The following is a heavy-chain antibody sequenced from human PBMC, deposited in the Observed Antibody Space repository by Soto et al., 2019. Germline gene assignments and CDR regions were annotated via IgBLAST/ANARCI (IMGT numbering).Heavy chain of an antibody. CDR2: INHKGKT. D-gene: IGHD3-16*02. CDR3: VRGGRSCEIDQCYTWFGP. CDR1: GGSFSGYY. Sequence: KTSETLSLTCAVYGGSFSGYYWSWIRQSPGKGLEWIAEINHKGKTFYNPSLQSRVSISVDTPKNQLSLSLASVTAADTAVYYCVRGGRSCEIDQCYTWFGPWGQGTLVTVS. J-gene: IGHJ5*02. V-gene: IGHV4-34*01.